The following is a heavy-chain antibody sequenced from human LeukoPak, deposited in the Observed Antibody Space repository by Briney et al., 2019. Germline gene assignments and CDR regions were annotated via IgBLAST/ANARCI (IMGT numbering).Heavy chain of an antibody. Sequence: GGSLRLSCAASGFTFSDYYMSWIRQAPGKGLEWVAFIRYDGSNKYYADSVKGRFTISRDNSKNTLYLQMNSLRAEDTAVYYCANQGVAAAREDYWGQGTLVTVSS. V-gene: IGHV3-30*02. CDR1: GFTFSDYY. CDR3: ANQGVAAAREDY. D-gene: IGHD6-13*01. J-gene: IGHJ4*02. CDR2: IRYDGSNK.